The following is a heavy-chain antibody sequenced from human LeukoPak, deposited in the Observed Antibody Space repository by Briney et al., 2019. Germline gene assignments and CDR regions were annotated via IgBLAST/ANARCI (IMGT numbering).Heavy chain of an antibody. Sequence: PSETLSLTCTVSGGSITSYSYYWGWIRQPPGKGLEWIASIYYGGDTNYNPSLKSRVTISVDTSKNQFSLKLISVTAADTAVYYCARHRRSSGWPCYIDYCGQGTLVAVSS. V-gene: IGHV4-39*01. D-gene: IGHD6-25*01. J-gene: IGHJ4*02. CDR3: ARHRRSSGWPCYIDY. CDR1: GGSITSYSYY. CDR2: IYYGGDT.